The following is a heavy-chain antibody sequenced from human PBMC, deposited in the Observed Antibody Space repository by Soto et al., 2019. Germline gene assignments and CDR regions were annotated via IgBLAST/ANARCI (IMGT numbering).Heavy chain of an antibody. CDR1: GGTFSSYT. CDR2: IIPILGIA. D-gene: IGHD3-16*02. J-gene: IGHJ4*02. CDR3: ARTIKGVISND. Sequence: QVQLVQSGAEVKKPGSSVKVSCKASGGTFSSYTISWVRQDPGQGLEWMGRIIPILGIANYAQKFQGRVTITADKSTSTAYMELSSLRSEDTAVYYCARTIKGVISNDWGQGTLVTVSS. V-gene: IGHV1-69*02.